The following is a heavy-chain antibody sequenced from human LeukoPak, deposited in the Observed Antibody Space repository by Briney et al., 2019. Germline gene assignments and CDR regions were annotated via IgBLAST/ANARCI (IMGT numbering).Heavy chain of an antibody. CDR3: ARLPRTNGGWRDAFGI. CDR2: INPNSGGT. J-gene: IGHJ3*02. V-gene: IGHV1-2*02. Sequence: GGSVKVSCKASGYTFTGYYMHWVRQAPGQGLEWMGWINPNSGGTNYAQKFQGRVTMTRDTSISTAYMELSSLRSEDTAVYYCARLPRTNGGWRDAFGIWGQGTMVTVSS. D-gene: IGHD6-19*01. CDR1: GYTFTGYY.